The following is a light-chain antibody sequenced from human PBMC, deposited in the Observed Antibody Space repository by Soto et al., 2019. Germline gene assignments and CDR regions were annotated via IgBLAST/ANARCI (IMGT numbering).Light chain of an antibody. Sequence: QSVLTQPPLASGTLGQRVTISCSGSSSNIGSNYVYWYQQLPGTAPKLLIYRNNQRPLGVSDRFSGSKSGTSASLAISGLRSEDEADYYCAAWDDSLNVLFGGGTKLTVL. CDR1: SSNIGSNY. V-gene: IGLV1-47*01. CDR3: AAWDDSLNVL. CDR2: RNN. J-gene: IGLJ2*01.